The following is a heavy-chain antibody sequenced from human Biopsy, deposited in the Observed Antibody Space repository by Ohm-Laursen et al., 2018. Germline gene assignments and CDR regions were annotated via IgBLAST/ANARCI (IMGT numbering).Heavy chain of an antibody. CDR2: IYYRGNT. CDR3: ARDYDTSGYYYVS. J-gene: IGHJ5*02. D-gene: IGHD3-22*01. CDR1: GDSITTYY. V-gene: IGHV4-59*08. Sequence: SDTLSLTCTVSGDSITTYYWNWIRQAPGKGLEWIGNIYYRGNTNYSPSLKSRVTISLDTPKNQFSLKLNSVTATDTAVYYCARDYDTSGYYYVSWGQGTLVTVSS.